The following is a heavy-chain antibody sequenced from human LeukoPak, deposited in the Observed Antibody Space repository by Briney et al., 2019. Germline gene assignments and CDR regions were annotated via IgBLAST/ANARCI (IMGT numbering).Heavy chain of an antibody. Sequence: PSGTLSLTCAVPGGSISSSNWWSWVRPPPGKGLEWIGEIYHSGSTNYNPSLKSRVTISVDKSKNQFSLKLSSVTAADTAVYYCARMGYCSSTSCYYGAFDIWGQGTMVTVSS. CDR2: IYHSGST. CDR1: GGSISSSNW. V-gene: IGHV4-4*02. J-gene: IGHJ3*02. CDR3: ARMGYCSSTSCYYGAFDI. D-gene: IGHD2-2*01.